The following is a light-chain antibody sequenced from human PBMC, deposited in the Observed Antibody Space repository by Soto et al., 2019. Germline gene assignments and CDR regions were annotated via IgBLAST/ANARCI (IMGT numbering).Light chain of an antibody. CDR2: EVS. CDR3: SSYTSTGAWV. CDR1: SSDIGAYNS. Sequence: QSVLAQPASVSGSPGQSITISCSGTSSDIGAYNSVSWYQQHPGQVPQLMIYEVSNRPSGVSNRFSGSKSGNTASLTISGHQPEDESDYYCSSYTSTGAWVFGGGTKLTVL. J-gene: IGLJ3*02. V-gene: IGLV2-14*01.